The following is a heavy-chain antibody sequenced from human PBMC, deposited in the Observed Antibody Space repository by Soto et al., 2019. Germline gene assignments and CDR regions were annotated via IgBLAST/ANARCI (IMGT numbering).Heavy chain of an antibody. CDR2: TYYRSKWYN. CDR1: GDSLSSNSAA. Sequence: PSQTLSLTCAISGDSLSSNSAAWNWLRQSPSRGLEWLGRTYYRSKWYNDYAVSVKSRITINPDTSKNQFSLQLNSVTPEDTAVYYCARVVGSYGMDVWGQGTTVTVSS. D-gene: IGHD1-26*01. J-gene: IGHJ6*02. CDR3: ARVVGSYGMDV. V-gene: IGHV6-1*01.